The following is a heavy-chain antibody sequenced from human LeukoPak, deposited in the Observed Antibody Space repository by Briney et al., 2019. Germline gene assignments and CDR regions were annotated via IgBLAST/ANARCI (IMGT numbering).Heavy chain of an antibody. CDR3: ARGLVWAHYD. V-gene: IGHV3-30*03. J-gene: IGHJ4*02. D-gene: IGHD6-19*01. Sequence: GGSLRLSCATSGFTFSSYGMHWVRQAPGVGLEWVAVISSDARDKYYADSVKGRFTISRDNSKNTLYLQMNSLRADDTAVYYCARGLVWAHYDWGQGTLVTVSS. CDR1: GFTFSSYG. CDR2: ISSDARDK.